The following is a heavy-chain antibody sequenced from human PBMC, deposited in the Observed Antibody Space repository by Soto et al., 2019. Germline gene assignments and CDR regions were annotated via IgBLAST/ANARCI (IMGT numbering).Heavy chain of an antibody. CDR1: GFTFSSYW. CDR2: IKQDGSEK. D-gene: IGHD2-15*01. CDR3: ARGGYEGVGVVAATVAFDI. Sequence: GGSLRLSCAASGFTFSSYWMSWVRQAPGKGLEWVANIKQDGSEKYYVDSVKGRFTISRDNAKNSLYLQMNSLRAEEKAVYYCARGGYEGVGVVAATVAFDIWGQGTMVTVSS. V-gene: IGHV3-7*01. J-gene: IGHJ3*02.